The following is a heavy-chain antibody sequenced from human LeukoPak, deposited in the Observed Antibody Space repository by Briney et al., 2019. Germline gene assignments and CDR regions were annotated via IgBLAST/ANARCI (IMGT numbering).Heavy chain of an antibody. V-gene: IGHV3-30*18. D-gene: IGHD3-16*01. Sequence: GGSLRLSCAASGFTFSSYGMHWVRQAPGKGLEWVAVISYDGSNKYYADSVKGRFTISRDNSKNTLYLQMNSLRAEDTAVYYCAKPPGAIMNDAFDIWGQGTMVTVSS. CDR3: AKPPGAIMNDAFDI. CDR2: ISYDGSNK. J-gene: IGHJ3*02. CDR1: GFTFSSYG.